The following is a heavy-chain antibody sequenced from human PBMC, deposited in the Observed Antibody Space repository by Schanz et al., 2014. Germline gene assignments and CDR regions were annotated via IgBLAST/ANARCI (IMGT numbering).Heavy chain of an antibody. J-gene: IGHJ4*02. CDR1: GGTFSTYT. CDR3: ARGYGDSPTDF. CDR2: VNPSVRGT. V-gene: IGHV1-69*08. D-gene: IGHD4-17*01. Sequence: QVQLVQSGAEVKKPGSSVKVSCKASGGTFSTYTISWVRQAPGQGLEWMGIVNPSVRGTHFAREFQGRVTVTSDTSTSTVYMELRNLRSDDTAVYYCARGYGDSPTDFWGQGTLVTVSS.